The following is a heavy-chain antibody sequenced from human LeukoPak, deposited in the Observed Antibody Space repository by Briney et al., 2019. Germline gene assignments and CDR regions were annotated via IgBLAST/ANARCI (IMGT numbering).Heavy chain of an antibody. CDR1: GSTFGSFW. Sequence: GGSLRLSCAASGSTFGSFWMSWVRQAPGKGLEWVANIKQDGSEKYYVDSVKGRFTISRDNAKNSLYLQMNSLRAEDTAVYYCARSSVLRFLEWPSFDYWGQGTLVTVSS. V-gene: IGHV3-7*01. J-gene: IGHJ4*02. CDR2: IKQDGSEK. D-gene: IGHD3-3*01. CDR3: ARSSVLRFLEWPSFDY.